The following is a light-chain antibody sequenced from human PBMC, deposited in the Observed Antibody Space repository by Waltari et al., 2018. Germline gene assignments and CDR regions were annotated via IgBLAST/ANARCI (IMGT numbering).Light chain of an antibody. V-gene: IGLV3-21*04. CDR3: QVWDSRSVYV. J-gene: IGLJ1*01. CDR1: NIGSKG. Sequence: SYVLTQPPSVSVAPGKTARITCGGNNIGSKGVHWYQQKQGQATVLVIDSDSDRPSGIPDRFSCSHSGNTATLSVSRVEAGDQAVYYCQVWDSRSVYVFGSGTKVTVL. CDR2: SDS.